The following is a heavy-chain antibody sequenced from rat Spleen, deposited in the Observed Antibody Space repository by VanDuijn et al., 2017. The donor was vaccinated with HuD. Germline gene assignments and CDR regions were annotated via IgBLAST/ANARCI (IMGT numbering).Heavy chain of an antibody. CDR3: TQQLGDWFAY. CDR1: GFTFRNYD. V-gene: IGHV5-20*01. CDR2: ISYDAGGT. D-gene: IGHD1-10*01. Sequence: EVQLVESGGGLVQPGRSLKLSCAASGFTFRNYDMAWVRQAPTKGLEWVATISYDAGGTYYRDSVKGRFTISRDNAKNTLYLQMDSLRSEDTATYYCTQQLGDWFAYWGQGTLVTVSS. J-gene: IGHJ3*01.